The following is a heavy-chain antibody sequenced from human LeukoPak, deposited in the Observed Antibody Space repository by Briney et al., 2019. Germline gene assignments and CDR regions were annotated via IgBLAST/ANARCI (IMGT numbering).Heavy chain of an antibody. J-gene: IGHJ3*02. V-gene: IGHV1-46*01. D-gene: IGHD2-2*01. CDR2: INPSGGST. Sequence: ASVKVSCKASGYTFTCYYMHWVRQAPGQGLEWMGIINPSGGSTSYAQKFQGRVTMTRDTSTSTVYMELSSLRSEDTAVYYCARAGDIVVVPAAIEAFDIWGQGTMVTVSS. CDR3: ARAGDIVVVPAAIEAFDI. CDR1: GYTFTCYY.